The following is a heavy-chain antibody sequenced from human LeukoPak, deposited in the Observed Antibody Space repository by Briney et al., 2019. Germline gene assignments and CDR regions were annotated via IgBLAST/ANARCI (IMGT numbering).Heavy chain of an antibody. J-gene: IGHJ4*02. CDR2: ISYDGSNK. CDR1: GFTFSSYG. D-gene: IGHD6-19*01. CDR3: AKVRSDNTGWRYDY. V-gene: IGHV3-30*18. Sequence: QTGRSLRLSCAASGFTFSSYGMHWVRQAPGKGLEWVAVISYDGSNKYYADSVKGRFTISRDNSKNTLYLQMNSLRAEDTAIYYCAKVRSDNTGWRYDYWGQGTLVTVSS.